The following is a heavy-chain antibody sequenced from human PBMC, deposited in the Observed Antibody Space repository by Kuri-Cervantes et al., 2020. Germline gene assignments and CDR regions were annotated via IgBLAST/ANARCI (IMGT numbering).Heavy chain of an antibody. J-gene: IGHJ4*02. CDR2: ISGSRTTI. D-gene: IGHD6-13*01. CDR3: ARVGIAAAGPYYFDY. CDR1: GFTFSDYY. Sequence: GGSLRLSCAASGFTFSDYYMSWIRQAPGKGLEWVSYISGSRTTIYYADSVKGRFTISRDNAKNSLYLQMNSLRAEETAVYYCARVGIAAAGPYYFDYWGQGTLVTVSS. V-gene: IGHV3-11*04.